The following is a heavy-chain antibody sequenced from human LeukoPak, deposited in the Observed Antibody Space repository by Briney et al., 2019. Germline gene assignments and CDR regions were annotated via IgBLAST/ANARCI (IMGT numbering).Heavy chain of an antibody. CDR1: GFTFSSYA. J-gene: IGHJ4*02. Sequence: GGSLRLSCAASGFTFSSYAMHWVRQAPGTGLEWVAVISYDGSNKYYADSVKGRFTISRDNSKNTLYLQMNSLRAEDTAVYYCARGGWELGVYFDYWGQGTLVTVSS. V-gene: IGHV3-30-3*01. CDR3: ARGGWELGVYFDY. CDR2: ISYDGSNK. D-gene: IGHD1-26*01.